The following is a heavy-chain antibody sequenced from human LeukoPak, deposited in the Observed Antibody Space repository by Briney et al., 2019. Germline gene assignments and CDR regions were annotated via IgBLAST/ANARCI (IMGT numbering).Heavy chain of an antibody. J-gene: IGHJ6*02. CDR3: ARDPGNYYGMDV. Sequence: GGSLRLSCAASGFTFDDYAMNWVRQAPGKGLEWVSFISSSSGYIYYADSVKGRFTISRDNAKNSLHLQMNSLRAEDTAVYYCARDPGNYYGMDVWGQGTTVTVSS. CDR1: GFTFDDYA. D-gene: IGHD2/OR15-2a*01. V-gene: IGHV3-21*01. CDR2: ISSSSGYI.